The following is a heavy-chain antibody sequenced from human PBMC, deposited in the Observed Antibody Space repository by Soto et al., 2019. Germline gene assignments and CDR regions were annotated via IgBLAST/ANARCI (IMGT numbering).Heavy chain of an antibody. Sequence: PSETLSLTCTVSGGSISSYYWSWIRQPPGKGLEWIGYIYYSGSTNYNPSLKSRVTISVDTSKNQFSLKLSSVTAADTAVYYCARTFSIAVASDYWGQGTLVTVSS. D-gene: IGHD6-19*01. V-gene: IGHV4-59*08. J-gene: IGHJ4*02. CDR2: IYYSGST. CDR3: ARTFSIAVASDY. CDR1: GGSISSYY.